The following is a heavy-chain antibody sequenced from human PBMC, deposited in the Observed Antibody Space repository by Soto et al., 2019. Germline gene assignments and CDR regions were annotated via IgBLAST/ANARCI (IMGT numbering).Heavy chain of an antibody. Sequence: QVQLQESGPGLVKPSETLSLTCTVSGGSISSYYWSWIRQPPGKGLEWIGYIYYSGSTNYNPSPKSRVTISVDTSKNQFSLKLSSVTAADTAVYYCARRYGWAFDIWGQGTMVTVSS. V-gene: IGHV4-59*08. D-gene: IGHD3-16*01. CDR1: GGSISSYY. J-gene: IGHJ3*02. CDR3: ARRYGWAFDI. CDR2: IYYSGST.